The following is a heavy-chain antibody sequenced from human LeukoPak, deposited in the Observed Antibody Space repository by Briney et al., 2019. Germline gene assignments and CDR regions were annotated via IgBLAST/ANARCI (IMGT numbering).Heavy chain of an antibody. CDR1: GGSISTSY. J-gene: IGHJ4*02. D-gene: IGHD6-19*01. CDR2: IYPSGDT. V-gene: IGHV4-4*07. Sequence: SETLSLTCTVSGGSISTSYWSWIRQPAGKGLEWIGRIYPSGDTNYNPSLTSRVTMSVDTSKNQFSLNLYSVTAADTAVYYCARHVRAVAGTGYFDYWGQGPLVTVSS. CDR3: ARHVRAVAGTGYFDY.